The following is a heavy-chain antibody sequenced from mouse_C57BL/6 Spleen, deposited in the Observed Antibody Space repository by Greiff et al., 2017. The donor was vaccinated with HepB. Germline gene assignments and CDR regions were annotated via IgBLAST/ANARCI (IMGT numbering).Heavy chain of an antibody. J-gene: IGHJ1*03. CDR2: IDPSDSYT. CDR3: ARVPGWYFDV. D-gene: IGHD5-1*01. CDR1: GYTFTSYW. V-gene: IGHV1-69*01. Sequence: VQLQQSGAELVMPGASVKLSCKASGYTFTSYWMHWVKQRPGQGLEWIGEIDPSDSYTNYNQKFKGKSTLTVDKSSSTAYMQLSSLTSEDSAVYYCARVPGWYFDVWGTGTTVTVSS.